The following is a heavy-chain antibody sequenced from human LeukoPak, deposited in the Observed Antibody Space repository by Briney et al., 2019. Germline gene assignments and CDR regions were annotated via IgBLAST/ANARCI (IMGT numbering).Heavy chain of an antibody. V-gene: IGHV4-34*01. CDR1: GGSFSGYY. J-gene: IGHJ5*02. CDR3: ARGEYQVGATTYFWFDP. Sequence: SETLSLTCAVYGGSFSGYYWSWIRQPPGKGLEWIGEINHSGSTNYNPSLKSRVTISVDTSKNQFSLKLSSVTAADTAVYYCARGEYQVGATTYFWFDPWGQGALVTVSS. CDR2: INHSGST. D-gene: IGHD1-26*01.